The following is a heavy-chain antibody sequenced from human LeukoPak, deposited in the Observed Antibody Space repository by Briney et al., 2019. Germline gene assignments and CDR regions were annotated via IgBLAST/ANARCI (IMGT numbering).Heavy chain of an antibody. CDR2: IKQDGSEK. V-gene: IGHV3-7*01. CDR3: ASDGADIVVVPAAALGYFDL. Sequence: PGGSLRLSCAASGFTFSSYWMTWVRQAPGKGLDWVANIKQDGSEKYYVDSVKGRFTISRDNAKKSLYLQMNSLRAEDTAVYYCASDGADIVVVPAAALGYFDLWGRGTLVTVSS. D-gene: IGHD2-2*01. CDR1: GFTFSSYW. J-gene: IGHJ2*01.